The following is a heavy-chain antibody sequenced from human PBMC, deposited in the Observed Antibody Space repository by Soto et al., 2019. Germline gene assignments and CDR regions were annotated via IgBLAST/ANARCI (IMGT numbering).Heavy chain of an antibody. CDR2: IYWDDDK. V-gene: IGHV2-5*02. CDR3: AHAGDYDLLTFDH. Sequence: QITLKQSGPPLVKPAQTLTLTCAFSGFSLTTYDMGVAWIRQPPGKALEWLALIYWDDDKRYSPSLKDRLAISKDTSRNQVVLTISNMHPGDTATYFCAHAGDYDLLTFDHWGPGTLVTVSS. D-gene: IGHD4-17*01. J-gene: IGHJ4*02. CDR1: GFSLTTYDMG.